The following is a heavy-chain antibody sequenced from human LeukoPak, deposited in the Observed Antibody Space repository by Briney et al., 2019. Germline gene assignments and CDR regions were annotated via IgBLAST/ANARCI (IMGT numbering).Heavy chain of an antibody. Sequence: ASVKVSCKASGYTFTSYAVHWVRRAPGQSLEWMGYINDGDGNTKYSQEFQGRVTITRDTSASIVYMELSSLRSEDTAVYYCARERVLRYFDWSRDAFDIWGQGTMVTVSS. CDR3: ARERVLRYFDWSRDAFDI. CDR2: INDGDGNT. V-gene: IGHV1-3*03. J-gene: IGHJ3*02. D-gene: IGHD3-9*01. CDR1: GYTFTSYA.